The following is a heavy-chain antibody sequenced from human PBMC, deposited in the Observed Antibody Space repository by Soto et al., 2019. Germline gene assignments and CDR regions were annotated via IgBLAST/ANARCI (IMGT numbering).Heavy chain of an antibody. D-gene: IGHD2-15*01. CDR3: AKALGYCSGGSCYPPGYYYGMDV. CDR2: ISYDGNNK. V-gene: IGHV3-30*18. Sequence: GGSLRLSCAASGFTFSSFGMHWVRQAPDKGLEWVAVISYDGNNKYYADYVKGRFTISRDNSKNTLYLHMNSLGAEDTAVYYCAKALGYCSGGSCYPPGYYYGMDVWGQGTTVTVSS. CDR1: GFTFSSFG. J-gene: IGHJ6*02.